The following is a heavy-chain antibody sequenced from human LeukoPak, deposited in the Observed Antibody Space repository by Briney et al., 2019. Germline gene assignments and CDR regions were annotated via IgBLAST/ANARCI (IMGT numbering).Heavy chain of an antibody. CDR1: GFTFSDYN. D-gene: IGHD3-16*01. CDR3: AKDDNYIRFLS. CDR2: ISRSGSTK. Sequence: PGGSLRLSCAASGFTFSDYNMRWIRQAPGKGLEWVSSISRSGSTKYYADSVKGRFTISRDNSKNTLYLQMNSLRAEDTAVYYCAKDDNYIRFLSWGQGTLVTVSS. J-gene: IGHJ5*02. V-gene: IGHV3-11*01.